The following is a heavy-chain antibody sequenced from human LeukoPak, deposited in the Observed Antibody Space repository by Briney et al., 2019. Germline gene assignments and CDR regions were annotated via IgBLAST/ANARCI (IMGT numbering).Heavy chain of an antibody. CDR3: ENQRGGF. D-gene: IGHD3-10*01. CDR2: ISGTAENT. V-gene: IGHV3-23*01. J-gene: IGHJ4*02. CDR1: GFIFSSYP. Sequence: GGSLRLSCAASGFIFSSYPMSWVRQAPGKGLEWVSAISGTAENTYYADSVKGRFSISRDNSRNTVHLQMNSLRTEDTAVSYCENQRGGFWGQGTLATVSS.